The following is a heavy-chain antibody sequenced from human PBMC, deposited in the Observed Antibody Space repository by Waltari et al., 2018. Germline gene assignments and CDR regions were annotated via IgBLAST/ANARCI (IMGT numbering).Heavy chain of an antibody. J-gene: IGHJ4*02. CDR2: IWYDGSNK. Sequence: QVQLVESGGGVVQPGRSLSLSCAASGFTFSSYGMPWVRQAPGKGLEWVAVIWYDGSNKYYADSVKGRFTISRDNSKNTLYLQMNSLRAEDTAMYYCAKDPGAEVLYYFDYWGQGTLVTVSS. CDR3: AKDPGAEVLYYFDY. V-gene: IGHV3-30*18. CDR1: GFTFSSYG.